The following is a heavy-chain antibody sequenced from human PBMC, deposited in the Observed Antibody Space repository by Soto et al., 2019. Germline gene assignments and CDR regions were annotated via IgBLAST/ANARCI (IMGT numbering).Heavy chain of an antibody. Sequence: PGESLKISCKGSGYSFTSYWIGWVRQMPGKGLEWMGIIYPGDSDTRYSPSFQGQVTISADKSISTAYLQWSSLKASDTAMYYCASHRIAAADYYYGMDVWGQGTTVTVSS. J-gene: IGHJ6*02. CDR3: ASHRIAAADYYYGMDV. CDR1: GYSFTSYW. V-gene: IGHV5-51*01. CDR2: IYPGDSDT. D-gene: IGHD6-13*01.